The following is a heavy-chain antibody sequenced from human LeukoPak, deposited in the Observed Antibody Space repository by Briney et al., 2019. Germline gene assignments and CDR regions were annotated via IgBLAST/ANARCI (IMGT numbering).Heavy chain of an antibody. Sequence: TSETLSLTCTVSGGSISSSSYYWGWIRQPPGKGLEWIGSIYYSGSTYYNPSLKSRVTISVDTSKNQFSLKLSSVTAADTAVYYCATLGAYDSSGPFDYWGQGTLVTVSS. CDR2: IYYSGST. D-gene: IGHD3-22*01. CDR1: GGSISSSSYY. CDR3: ATLGAYDSSGPFDY. V-gene: IGHV4-39*01. J-gene: IGHJ4*02.